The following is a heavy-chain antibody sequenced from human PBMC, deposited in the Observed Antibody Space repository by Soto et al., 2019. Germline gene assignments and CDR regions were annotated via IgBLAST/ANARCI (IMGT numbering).Heavy chain of an antibody. CDR1: GGTFSGYA. CDR3: ARDPRSITGTTSSEDFQH. J-gene: IGHJ1*01. CDR2: IIPLLGIT. V-gene: IGHV1-69*01. D-gene: IGHD1-20*01. Sequence: QAQVMQSGAEVKKPGSSVKVSCRASGGTFSGYAINWVRQAPGQGLEWMGGIIPLLGITDYGQKFQGRITIAADECTGTAYMDLRGLRSEDTAVFYCARDPRSITGTTSSEDFQHWGQGTPVSVSS.